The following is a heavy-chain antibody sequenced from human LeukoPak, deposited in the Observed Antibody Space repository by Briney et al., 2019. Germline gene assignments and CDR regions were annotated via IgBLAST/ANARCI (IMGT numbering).Heavy chain of an antibody. D-gene: IGHD3-10*01. CDR1: GFTFSTYA. Sequence: PGGSLRLPCAASGFTFSTYAMSWVRQAPGKGLEWVSSISSSSGTIYSADSVKDRFTISRDNSKNTLYLQMNSLRAEDTAVYYCAQTGKSSYDNWGQGTLVTVSS. V-gene: IGHV3-23*01. CDR3: AQTGKSSYDN. CDR2: ISSSSGTI. J-gene: IGHJ4*02.